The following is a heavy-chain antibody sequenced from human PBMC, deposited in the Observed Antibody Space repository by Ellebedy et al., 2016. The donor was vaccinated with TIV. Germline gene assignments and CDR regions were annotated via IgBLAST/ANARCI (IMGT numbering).Heavy chain of an antibody. CDR1: GGSFSGYY. D-gene: IGHD2-21*02. CDR2: INHSGNT. V-gene: IGHV4-34*01. CDR3: ARNKGRGVVTATTPLRAFDI. J-gene: IGHJ3*02. Sequence: SETLSLTCAVYGGSFSGYYWSWIRQPPGKGLEWIGEINHSGNTNYNPSLKSRVTISVDTSKNQFSLKLSSVTAADTAVYYCARNKGRGVVTATTPLRAFDIWGQGTMVTVSS.